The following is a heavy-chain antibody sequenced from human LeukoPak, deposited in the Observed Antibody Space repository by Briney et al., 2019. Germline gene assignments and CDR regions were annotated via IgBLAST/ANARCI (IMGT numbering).Heavy chain of an antibody. D-gene: IGHD6-13*01. Sequence: RSSETLSLTCTVSGGSFSSTNYFWGWIRQPPGKGLEWIGTIYFGGSGGTYYNPSLRSRVTISVDTSKNQFSLNLSSVTAADTAVYYCARIPPGIGDSGDYWGQGTLVTVSS. CDR1: GGSFSSTNYF. CDR2: IYFGGSGGT. V-gene: IGHV4-39*01. CDR3: ARIPPGIGDSGDY. J-gene: IGHJ4*02.